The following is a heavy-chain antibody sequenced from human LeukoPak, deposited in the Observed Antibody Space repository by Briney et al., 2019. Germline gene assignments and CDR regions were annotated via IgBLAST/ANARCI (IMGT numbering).Heavy chain of an antibody. V-gene: IGHV3-23*01. Sequence: GGSLRLSCAASGFTFSNYAINWVRQAPGKGLEWVSAISGGGGSTYYADSVKGRFTISRDNSKNTLYLQMNSLRAEDTAVYYCAKDKATVTWFDYWGQGTLVTVSS. CDR1: GFTFSNYA. CDR2: ISGGGGST. J-gene: IGHJ4*02. CDR3: AKDKATVTWFDY. D-gene: IGHD4-17*01.